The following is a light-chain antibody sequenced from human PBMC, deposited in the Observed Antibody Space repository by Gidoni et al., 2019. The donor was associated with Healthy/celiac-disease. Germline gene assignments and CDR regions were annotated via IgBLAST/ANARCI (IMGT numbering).Light chain of an antibody. CDR2: AAS. J-gene: IGKJ2*01. V-gene: IGKV1-39*01. CDR3: QQSYSTVST. Sequence: DNKMTQSPSSLSASVGDRVTITCRASQSISSYLNWYQQKPGKAPKLLIYAASRLQSGVPSRFSGSGSGTDFTLTISSLQPEDFATYYCQQSYSTVSTFGQGTKLEIK. CDR1: QSISSY.